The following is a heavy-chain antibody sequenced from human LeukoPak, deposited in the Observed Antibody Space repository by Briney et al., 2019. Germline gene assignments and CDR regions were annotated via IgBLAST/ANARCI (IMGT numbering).Heavy chain of an antibody. CDR2: ISQDGSEK. CDR1: GLNFRSSW. Sequence: GGSLRLSCAASGLNFRSSWMSWIRQAPGRGLERVANISQDGSEKYYVDSVKGRFTISRDNAKNSLYLQMNSLRVEDTAVCYCARAFYSYFDYWGQGTLVVVST. D-gene: IGHD2/OR15-2a*01. J-gene: IGHJ4*02. CDR3: ARAFYSYFDY. V-gene: IGHV3-7*03.